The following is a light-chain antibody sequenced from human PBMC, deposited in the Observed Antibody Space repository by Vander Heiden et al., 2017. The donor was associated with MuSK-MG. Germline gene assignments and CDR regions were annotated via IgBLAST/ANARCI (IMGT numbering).Light chain of an antibody. CDR3: CSYAGIGTWV. CDR1: SSDVGSYNL. CDR2: EGI. Sequence: QSALTQPASVSGSPGPSITISCTGTSSDVGSYNLVPWYQHHPCKATKLMFHEGIKRPSGFSNRFSGSKAGNTASLTISGLQAEDEADYYCCSYAGIGTWVFGGGTKLTVL. V-gene: IGLV2-23*01. J-gene: IGLJ3*02.